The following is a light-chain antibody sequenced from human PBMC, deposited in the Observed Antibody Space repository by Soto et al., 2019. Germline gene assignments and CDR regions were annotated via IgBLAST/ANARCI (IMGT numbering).Light chain of an antibody. V-gene: IGKV1-39*01. J-gene: IGKJ4*01. Sequence: DIQMTQFPSSLSASVGDRVTITCRASQSISSYLNWYQHKPGKAPKVLIYAASTLQSGVPSRFSGSGSGTDFTLTISCLQSEDFATYYCQQYYSFPLTFGGGTKVDIK. CDR1: QSISSY. CDR3: QQYYSFPLT. CDR2: AAS.